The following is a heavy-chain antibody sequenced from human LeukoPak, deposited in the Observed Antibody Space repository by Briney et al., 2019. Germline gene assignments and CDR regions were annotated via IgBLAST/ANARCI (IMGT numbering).Heavy chain of an antibody. Sequence: SVKVSCKASGGTFSSYSISWVRQAPGQGLEWMGGIIPIFGTANYAQKFQGRVTITTDESTSTAYMELSSLRSEDTAVYYCARDMKSSVGSSGYYYWDYWGQGTLVTVSS. CDR1: GGTFSSYS. CDR3: ARDMKSSVGSSGYYYWDY. CDR2: IIPIFGTA. J-gene: IGHJ4*02. D-gene: IGHD3-22*01. V-gene: IGHV1-69*05.